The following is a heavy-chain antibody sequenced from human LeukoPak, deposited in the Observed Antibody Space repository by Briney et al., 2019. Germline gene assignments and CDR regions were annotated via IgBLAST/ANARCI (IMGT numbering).Heavy chain of an antibody. CDR1: GFTFSRYW. V-gene: IGHV3-7*01. CDR3: ARARELLWFGESPYYYYYMDV. Sequence: PGGSLRLSCAASGFTFSRYWMSWVRQAPGKGLEWVANIKQDGSEKYYVDSVKGRFTISRDNAKNSLYLQMNSLRAEDTAVYYCARARELLWFGESPYYYYYMDVWGKGTTVTVSS. J-gene: IGHJ6*03. CDR2: IKQDGSEK. D-gene: IGHD3-10*01.